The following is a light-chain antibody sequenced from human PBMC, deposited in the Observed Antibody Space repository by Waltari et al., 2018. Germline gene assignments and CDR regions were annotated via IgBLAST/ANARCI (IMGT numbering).Light chain of an antibody. V-gene: IGLV2-14*01. CDR3: SSYTSSSTLL. J-gene: IGLJ3*02. CDR2: DVS. Sequence: QSALTQPASVSGSPGQSLTISCTGTSRDVGGYNYVSWYQQHPGKAPKLMIYDVSHRPSGVSNRFSGSKSGNTASLTISRLQAEDEADYYCSSYTSSSTLLFGGGTKLTVL. CDR1: SRDVGGYNY.